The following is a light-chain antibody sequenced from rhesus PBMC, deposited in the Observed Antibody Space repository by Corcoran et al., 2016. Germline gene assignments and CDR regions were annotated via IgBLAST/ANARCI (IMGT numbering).Light chain of an antibody. CDR2: EAS. CDR3: QQYSNWPT. J-gene: IGKJ3*01. CDR1: QSVSSS. V-gene: IGKV3-35*01. Sequence: EIVLTQSPATLSLSPGERATLSCRASQSVSSSLAWYQQKPGQAPRLLIYEASSRATGIPDGFSGSWSGTDFTLTISSLEPEDVGVYYCQQYSNWPTFGPGTKLDIK.